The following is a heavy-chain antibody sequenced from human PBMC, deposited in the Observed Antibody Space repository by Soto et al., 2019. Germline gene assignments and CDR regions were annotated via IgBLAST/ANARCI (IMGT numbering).Heavy chain of an antibody. CDR3: ATLTPPFDY. CDR1: GYSINSGYY. Sequence: KPSETLSLTCTVSGYSINSGYYWGWVRQSPGKGLEWIGTIYHSGTTFYNPSLKSRVTISVDTSKNQFSLKLNSVTAADTAVYYCATLTPPFDYWGQGTLVTVSS. CDR2: IYHSGTT. D-gene: IGHD3-9*01. V-gene: IGHV4-38-2*02. J-gene: IGHJ4*02.